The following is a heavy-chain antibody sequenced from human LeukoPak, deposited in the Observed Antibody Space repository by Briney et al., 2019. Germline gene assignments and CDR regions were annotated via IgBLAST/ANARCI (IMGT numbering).Heavy chain of an antibody. Sequence: ASVKVSCKASGGTFSSYAISWVRQAPGQGLEWMGWINTNTGNPTYAQGFTGRFVFSLDTSVSTAYLQISSLKAEDAAVYYCARSTYSSGWYPIYYWGQGTLVTVSS. V-gene: IGHV7-4-1*02. CDR3: ARSTYSSGWYPIYY. CDR2: INTNTGNP. J-gene: IGHJ4*02. CDR1: GGTFSSYA. D-gene: IGHD6-19*01.